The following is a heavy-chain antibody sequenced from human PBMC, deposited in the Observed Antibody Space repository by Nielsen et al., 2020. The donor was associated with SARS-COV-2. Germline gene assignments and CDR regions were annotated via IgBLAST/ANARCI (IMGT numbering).Heavy chain of an antibody. D-gene: IGHD2-2*01. J-gene: IGHJ6*02. CDR2: IYHSGST. V-gene: IGHV4-4*02. CDR1: GGSISSSNW. CDR3: ARGGRQLLYYYYGMDV. Sequence: SETLSLTCAVSGGSISSSNWWSWVRQPPGKGLEWIGEIYHSGSTNYNPSLKSRVTISVDKSKNQFSLKLSSVTAADTAVYYCARGGRQLLYYYYGMDVWGQGTTVTVSS.